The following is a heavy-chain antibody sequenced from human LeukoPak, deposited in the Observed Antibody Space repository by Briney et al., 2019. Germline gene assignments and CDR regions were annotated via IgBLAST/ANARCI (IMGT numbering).Heavy chain of an antibody. D-gene: IGHD6-13*01. J-gene: IGHJ4*02. Sequence: GASVKVSCKASGGTFSSYAISWVRQAPEQGLEWMGRIIPILGIANYAQKFQGRVTITADKSTSTAYMELSSLRSEDTAVYYCARVGSIAAAGIGYWGQGTLVTVSS. CDR1: GGTFSSYA. CDR3: ARVGSIAAAGIGY. CDR2: IIPILGIA. V-gene: IGHV1-69*04.